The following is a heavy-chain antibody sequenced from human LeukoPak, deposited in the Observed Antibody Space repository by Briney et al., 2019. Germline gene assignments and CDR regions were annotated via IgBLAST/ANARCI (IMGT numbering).Heavy chain of an antibody. CDR3: ARVCGGDCYSFDY. V-gene: IGHV3-48*02. D-gene: IGHD2-21*02. Sequence: GGSLILSCAASGFPFSSYGMHWVRQAPGKGLEWVSYISGSSYTMDYADSVKGRFTISRDNAKNSLYLQMNSLRDEDTAVYYCARVCGGDCYSFDYWGQGTLVTVSS. J-gene: IGHJ4*02. CDR2: ISGSSYTM. CDR1: GFPFSSYG.